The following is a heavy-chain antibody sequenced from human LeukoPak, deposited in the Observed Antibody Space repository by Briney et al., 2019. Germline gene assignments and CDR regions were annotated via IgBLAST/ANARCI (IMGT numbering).Heavy chain of an antibody. Sequence: GGSLRLSCAASGFTFSSFAVSWVRQAPGKGLEWISAISGSGGSTYYADSVKGRFTISRDNSKNTLYLQMSSLRAEDTAVYYCAKDSGRHTPQDYWGQGTLVTVSS. CDR2: ISGSGGST. CDR1: GFTFSSFA. J-gene: IGHJ4*02. D-gene: IGHD1-26*01. V-gene: IGHV3-23*01. CDR3: AKDSGRHTPQDY.